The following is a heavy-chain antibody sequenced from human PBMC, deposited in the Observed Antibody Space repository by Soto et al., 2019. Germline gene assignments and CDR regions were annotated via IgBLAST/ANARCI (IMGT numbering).Heavy chain of an antibody. CDR1: GYTFTSYA. CDR2: IRGYNGDT. Sequence: QVHLVQSGAEVKKPGASVKVSCKASGYTFTSYAISWVRQAPGQGIEWMGWIRGYNGDTKYAQKLHGRVTMTTDTSTGTAYMELRSLRSDDTAVYYCARVVDTAMASFDYGGQGTLVTVSS. CDR3: ARVVDTAMASFDY. V-gene: IGHV1-18*01. J-gene: IGHJ4*02. D-gene: IGHD5-18*01.